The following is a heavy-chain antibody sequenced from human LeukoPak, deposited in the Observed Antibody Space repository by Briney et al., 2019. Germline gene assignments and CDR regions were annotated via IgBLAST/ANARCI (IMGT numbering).Heavy chain of an antibody. D-gene: IGHD3-22*01. CDR1: GFTFSNYV. V-gene: IGHV3-30-3*01. J-gene: IGHJ4*02. Sequence: XXASGFTFSNYVMQWVRQAPGKGLEWVAVISYDENNKLYADSVKSRFTISRDNSKNTLYLLMNSLKTEDTAVYYCALYAYNSSGLTPFDHWGQGTLVTVSS. CDR3: ALYAYNSSGLTPFDH. CDR2: ISYDENNK.